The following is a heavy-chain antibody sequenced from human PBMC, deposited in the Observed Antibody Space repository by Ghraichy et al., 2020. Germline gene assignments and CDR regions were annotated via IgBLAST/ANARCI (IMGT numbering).Heavy chain of an antibody. Sequence: ASVKVSCKASGYTFTSYDINWVRQATGQGLEWMGWMNPNSGNTGYAQKFQGRVTMTRNTSISTAYMELSSLRSEDTAVYYCARVNYYGSGSYSLNWFDPWGQGTLVTVSS. CDR1: GYTFTSYD. V-gene: IGHV1-8*01. CDR2: MNPNSGNT. CDR3: ARVNYYGSGSYSLNWFDP. J-gene: IGHJ5*02. D-gene: IGHD3-10*01.